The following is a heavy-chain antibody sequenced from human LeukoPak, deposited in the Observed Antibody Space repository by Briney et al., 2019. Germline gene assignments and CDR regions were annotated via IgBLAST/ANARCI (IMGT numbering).Heavy chain of an antibody. J-gene: IGHJ4*02. CDR3: AKDVRVAAAGTILDY. D-gene: IGHD6-13*01. Sequence: AGRSLRLSCAASGFTFDDYAMHWVRQAPGKGLEWVSGISWNSGSIGYADSVKGRFTISRDNAKNSLYLQMNSLRAEDTALYYCAKDVRVAAAGTILDYWGQGTLVTVSS. CDR1: GFTFDDYA. CDR2: ISWNSGSI. V-gene: IGHV3-9*01.